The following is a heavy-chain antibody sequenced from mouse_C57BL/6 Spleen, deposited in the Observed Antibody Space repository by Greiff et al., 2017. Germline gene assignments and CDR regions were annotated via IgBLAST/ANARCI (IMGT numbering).Heavy chain of an antibody. J-gene: IGHJ2*01. D-gene: IGHD1-1*01. Sequence: QVQLQQSGAELARPGASVKMSCKASGYTFTSYTMHWVKQRPGQGLEWIGYINPSSGYTKYNQKFKDKATLTADKSSSTAYMPLSSLTSEDSAVYYCASPYYGSSLDYWGQGTTLTVSS. CDR2: INPSSGYT. CDR3: ASPYYGSSLDY. CDR1: GYTFTSYT. V-gene: IGHV1-4*01.